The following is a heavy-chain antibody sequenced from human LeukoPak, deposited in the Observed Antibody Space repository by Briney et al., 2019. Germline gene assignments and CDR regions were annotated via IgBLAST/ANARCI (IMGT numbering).Heavy chain of an antibody. J-gene: IGHJ4*02. CDR2: INHGGST. Sequence: SEALSLTCAVYGGSFSGYYWSWIRQPPEEGRECGGEINHGGSTTYNPSLKSRVTIPVDASKNQSSLKWSSVTSADTTVYYIAGGAAWGYVYWGQGTLVTVSS. CDR3: AGGAAWGYVY. CDR1: GGSFSGYY. D-gene: IGHD7-27*01. V-gene: IGHV4-34*01.